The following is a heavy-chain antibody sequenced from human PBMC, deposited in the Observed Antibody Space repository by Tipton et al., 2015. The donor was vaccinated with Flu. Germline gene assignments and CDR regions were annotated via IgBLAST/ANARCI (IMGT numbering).Heavy chain of an antibody. V-gene: IGHV4-31*03. CDR3: AGDTIFGVAH. D-gene: IGHD3-3*01. Sequence: LRLSCTVSGGSISSGGYYWSWIRQHPGKGLEWIGYIYYSGSTYYNPSLKSRVTISVDTSKNQFSLKLSSVTAADTAVYYCAGDTIFGVAHWGQGTLVTVSS. J-gene: IGHJ4*02. CDR1: GGSISSGGYY. CDR2: IYYSGST.